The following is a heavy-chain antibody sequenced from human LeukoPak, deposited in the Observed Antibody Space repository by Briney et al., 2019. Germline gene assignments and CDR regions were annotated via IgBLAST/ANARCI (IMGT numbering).Heavy chain of an antibody. CDR3: ARGYCSGGSCYYRVNWFDP. V-gene: IGHV1-8*01. J-gene: IGHJ5*02. D-gene: IGHD2-15*01. CDR1: GYTFTSYD. CDR2: VKPNSGNP. Sequence: ASVKVSCKASGYTFTSYDINWVRQATGPGLEWVGWVKPNSGNPGYEQKFLGRVTMTRNTSISTAYMELSSLRSEDTAVYYCARGYCSGGSCYYRVNWFDPWGQGTLVTVSS.